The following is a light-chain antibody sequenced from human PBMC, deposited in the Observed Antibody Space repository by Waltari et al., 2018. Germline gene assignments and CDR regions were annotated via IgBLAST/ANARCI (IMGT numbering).Light chain of an antibody. J-gene: IGLJ3*02. CDR2: DVD. V-gene: IGLV2-14*03. CDR3: SSFRGGASWV. CDR1: SSDVGAYNY. Sequence: QSALTQPASVSGSPGQSIIISCTGTSSDVGAYNYVSWYQHRPGTAPKLMIHDVDKRPAGVSSRFSCSKSGNTASLTISGLQAEDEANYYCSSFRGGASWVFGGGTIVTVL.